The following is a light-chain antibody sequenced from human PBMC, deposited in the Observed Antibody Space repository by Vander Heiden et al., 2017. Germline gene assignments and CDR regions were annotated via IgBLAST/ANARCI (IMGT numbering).Light chain of an antibody. J-gene: IGKJ2*01. CDR2: KAS. V-gene: IGKV1-5*03. Sequence: DIQMTQSPSTLSASVGDRVTITCRASQSISSWLAWYQQKPGKAPNLLIYKASNLESGVPSRFSGSGSGTEFTLTISSLQPDDFATYYCQQDNSNSYTFGQGTKLEIK. CDR1: QSISSW. CDR3: QQDNSNSYT.